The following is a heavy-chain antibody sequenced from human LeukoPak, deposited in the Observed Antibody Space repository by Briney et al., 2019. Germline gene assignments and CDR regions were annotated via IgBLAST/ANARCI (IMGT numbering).Heavy chain of an antibody. CDR2: IYYSGST. CDR3: ARDPADKDYFDY. CDR1: GGSISSGGYY. J-gene: IGHJ4*02. Sequence: SETLSLTCTVSGGSISSGGYYWSWIRQHPGKGLEWIGYIYYSGSTYYNPSLKSRVTISVDTSKNQFSLKLSSVTAADTAVYYCARDPADKDYFDYWGQGTLVAVSS. V-gene: IGHV4-31*03.